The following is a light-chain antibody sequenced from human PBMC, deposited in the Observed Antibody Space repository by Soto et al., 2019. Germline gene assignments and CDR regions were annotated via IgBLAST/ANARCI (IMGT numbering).Light chain of an antibody. CDR1: SSDVGGYNY. CDR3: SSYTSSSPYV. J-gene: IGLJ1*01. Sequence: QSALTQPASVSGSPGQSITISCTGTSSDVGGYNYGSWYQQHPGKAPKLMIYEVSNRTSGLSNRFSGSTSGNTAYLTISGLHAEDEADYYCSSYTSSSPYVFGTGTKLTVL. V-gene: IGLV2-14*01. CDR2: EVS.